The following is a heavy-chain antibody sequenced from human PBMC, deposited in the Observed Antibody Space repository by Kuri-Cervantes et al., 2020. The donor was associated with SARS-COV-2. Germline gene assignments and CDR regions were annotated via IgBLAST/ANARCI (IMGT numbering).Heavy chain of an antibody. CDR1: GFTFDDYA. J-gene: IGHJ2*01. V-gene: IGHV3-9*01. CDR3: AKESWYEDSRLGYFDL. CDR2: ISWNSGSI. D-gene: IGHD2-15*01. Sequence: SLKISCAASGFTFDDYAMHWVRQAPGKGLEWVSGISWNSGSIGYADSVKGRFTISRDNAKNSLHLQMNSLRAEDTALYYCAKESWYEDSRLGYFDLWGRGTLVTVSS.